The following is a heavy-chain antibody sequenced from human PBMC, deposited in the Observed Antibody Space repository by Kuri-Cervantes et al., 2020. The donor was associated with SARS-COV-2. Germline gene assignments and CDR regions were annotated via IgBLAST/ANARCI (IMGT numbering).Heavy chain of an antibody. CDR1: GFTFDDYA. Sequence: SLKISCTASGFTFDDYAMHWVRQAPGKGLEWVSGISWNSGSRGYADSVKGRFTISRDNAKNSLYLQMNSLRAEDTALYYCAKDIIAAAGMTIDYWGQGTLVTVSS. CDR2: ISWNSGSR. V-gene: IGHV3-9*01. CDR3: AKDIIAAAGMTIDY. D-gene: IGHD6-13*01. J-gene: IGHJ4*02.